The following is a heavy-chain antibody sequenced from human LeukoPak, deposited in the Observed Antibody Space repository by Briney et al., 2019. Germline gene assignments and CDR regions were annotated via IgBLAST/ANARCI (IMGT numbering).Heavy chain of an antibody. CDR2: INHSGST. V-gene: IGHV4-34*01. CDR1: GGSFSGYY. D-gene: IGHD6-13*01. Sequence: SETLSLTCAVYGGSFSGYYWSWIRQPPGKGLEWIGEINHSGSTNYNPFLKSRVTISVDTSKNQFSLKVSSVTAADTAVYYCASVAAAGPPEGAFDIWGQGTMVTVSS. J-gene: IGHJ3*02. CDR3: ASVAAAGPPEGAFDI.